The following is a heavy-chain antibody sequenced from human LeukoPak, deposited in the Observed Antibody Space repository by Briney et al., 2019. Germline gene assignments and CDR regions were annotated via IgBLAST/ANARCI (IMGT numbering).Heavy chain of an antibody. CDR1: GFTFSSYG. Sequence: QPGGSLRLSCAASGFTFSSYGMHWVRQAPGKGLEWVSYISSASGSIYYADSVKGRFTISRDNAKNSLYLQMNSLRAEDTAVYYCARGGVVVPAARRGGNWFDPWGQGTLVTVSS. CDR2: ISSASGSI. V-gene: IGHV3-48*04. J-gene: IGHJ5*02. D-gene: IGHD2-2*01. CDR3: ARGGVVVPAARRGGNWFDP.